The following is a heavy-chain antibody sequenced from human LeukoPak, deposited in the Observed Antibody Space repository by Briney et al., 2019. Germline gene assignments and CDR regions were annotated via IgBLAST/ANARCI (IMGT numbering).Heavy chain of an antibody. CDR2: IKQDGSAK. J-gene: IGHJ4*02. V-gene: IGHV3-7*01. CDR3: ATSYDSSGNN. Sequence: PGGSLRLSCAASGFTFSIFWMSWVRQAPGKGREWVANIKQDGSAKYYVDSVKGRFTISRDNARNSLYLEMNDLRAEDTAIYYCATSYDSSGNNWGQGTLVTVSS. CDR1: GFTFSIFW. D-gene: IGHD3-22*01.